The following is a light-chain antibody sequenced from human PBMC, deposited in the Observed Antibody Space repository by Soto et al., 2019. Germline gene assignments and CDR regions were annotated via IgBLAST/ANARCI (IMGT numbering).Light chain of an antibody. CDR1: QDISNY. J-gene: IGKJ2*01. Sequence: DIQMTQSPSSLSASVGDRVTITCQASQDISNYVNWYQQKPGKAPNLLIYDASYLKTGVPSRFSGSRSVTDFTFTISSLQPEDIATYFCQQYDDLPYTFGQGTKLEIK. CDR2: DAS. V-gene: IGKV1-33*01. CDR3: QQYDDLPYT.